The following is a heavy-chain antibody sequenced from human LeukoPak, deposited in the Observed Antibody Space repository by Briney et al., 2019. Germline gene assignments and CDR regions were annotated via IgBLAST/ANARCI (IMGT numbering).Heavy chain of an antibody. V-gene: IGHV3-30*03. CDR3: ARDRSSSYLSYYYGMDV. J-gene: IGHJ6*02. D-gene: IGHD6-13*01. CDR2: ISYDGSNK. CDR1: GFTFSNYG. Sequence: GGSLRLSCAASGFTFSNYGMHWVRQAPGKGLEWVAVISYDGSNKYYADSVKGRFTISRDNSKNTLYLQMNSLRAEDTAVYYCARDRSSSYLSYYYGMDVWGQGTTVTVSS.